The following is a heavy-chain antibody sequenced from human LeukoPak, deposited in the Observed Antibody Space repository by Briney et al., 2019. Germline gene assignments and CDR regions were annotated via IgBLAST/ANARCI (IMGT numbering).Heavy chain of an antibody. CDR3: ARQRSGGNWFDP. D-gene: IGHD2-15*01. Sequence: SETLSLTCTVSGGSISSGDYYWSWIRQPPGKGLEWIGYIYYSGSTNYNPSLKSRVTITVDTSKNQFSLKLSSVTAADTAVYYCARQRSGGNWFDPWGQGTLVTVSS. V-gene: IGHV4-61*08. J-gene: IGHJ5*02. CDR2: IYYSGST. CDR1: GGSISSGDYY.